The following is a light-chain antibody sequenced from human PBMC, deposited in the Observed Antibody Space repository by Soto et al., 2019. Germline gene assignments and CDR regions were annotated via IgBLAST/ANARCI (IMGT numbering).Light chain of an antibody. CDR2: DVN. V-gene: IGLV2-14*01. CDR1: SSDVGGYNL. J-gene: IGLJ1*01. Sequence: QSVLTQPASVSGSPGQSITISCTGTSSDVGGYNLVSWYQQYPDKAPTLMIFDVNTRPSGVSNRFSGSKSGNTASLTISGLQAEDEADYYCSSYKSSSTLPYVFGTGTKLTVL. CDR3: SSYKSSSTLPYV.